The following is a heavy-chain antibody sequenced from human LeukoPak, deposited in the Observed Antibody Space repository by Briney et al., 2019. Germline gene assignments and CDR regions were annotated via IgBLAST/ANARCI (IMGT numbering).Heavy chain of an antibody. J-gene: IGHJ4*02. D-gene: IGHD1-7*01. CDR1: GFTFSSYG. CDR3: AKDVLTQTGTRHFDY. Sequence: GGSLRLSCAASGFTFSSYGMHWVRQAPGKGLEWVAFIRYDGSNKYYADSVKGRFTISRDNSKNTLYLQMNSLRAEDTAVYYCAKDVLTQTGTRHFDYWGQGTLVTVSS. V-gene: IGHV3-30*02. CDR2: IRYDGSNK.